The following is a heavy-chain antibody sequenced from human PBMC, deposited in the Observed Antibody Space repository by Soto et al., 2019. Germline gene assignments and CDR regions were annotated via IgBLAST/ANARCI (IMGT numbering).Heavy chain of an antibody. J-gene: IGHJ4*02. CDR2: ISWNSGSI. D-gene: IGHD3-10*01. V-gene: IGHV3-9*01. Sequence: GGSLRLSCAASGFTFDDYAMHWVRQAPGKGLEWVSGISWNSGSIGYADSVKGRFTISRDNAKNSLYLQMNSLRAEDTALYYCAKEHRRITMVRGVPESPFDYWGQGTLVTVSS. CDR1: GFTFDDYA. CDR3: AKEHRRITMVRGVPESPFDY.